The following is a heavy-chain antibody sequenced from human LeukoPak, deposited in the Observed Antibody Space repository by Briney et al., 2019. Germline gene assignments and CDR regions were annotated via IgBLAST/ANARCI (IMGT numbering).Heavy chain of an antibody. Sequence: GSLSLSCAASGFRFSRHNMNWVRQAPMKGLEWVSSIGSDGSYIYYADSVQGRFTISRDNAKNSLYLQMNSLTAEDTAVYYCARKMKTGDRVGSFDIWGQGTMVTVSS. CDR2: IGSDGSYI. V-gene: IGHV3-21*01. D-gene: IGHD1-1*01. CDR3: ARKMKTGDRVGSFDI. J-gene: IGHJ3*02. CDR1: GFRFSRHN.